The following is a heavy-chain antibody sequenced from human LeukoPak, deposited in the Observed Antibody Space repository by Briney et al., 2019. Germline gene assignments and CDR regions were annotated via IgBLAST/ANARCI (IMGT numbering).Heavy chain of an antibody. J-gene: IGHJ1*01. D-gene: IGHD3-22*01. Sequence: PSETLSLTCTISGGFISSSSYYWGWIRQPPGKGLEWIGDIYYTGSTYYNASLKSRVSISIDTSNNHFSLKLSSVTAADTALYYCARRRYYDSTGYLDWGQSTLVTVSS. CDR1: GGFISSSSYY. CDR2: IYYTGST. CDR3: ARRRYYDSTGYLD. V-gene: IGHV4-39*02.